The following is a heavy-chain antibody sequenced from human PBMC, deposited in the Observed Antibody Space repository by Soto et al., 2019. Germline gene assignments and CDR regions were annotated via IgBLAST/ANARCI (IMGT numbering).Heavy chain of an antibody. CDR2: FDPEDGET. Sequence: GASVKVSCKVSGYTLTELSMHWVRQAPGKGLEWMGGFDPEDGETIYAQKFQGRVTMTEDTSTDTAYMELSSLRSEDTAVYYCATGERYSGYYDYWGQGTLVTVSS. J-gene: IGHJ4*02. CDR1: GYTLTELS. D-gene: IGHD1-26*01. V-gene: IGHV1-24*01. CDR3: ATGERYSGYYDY.